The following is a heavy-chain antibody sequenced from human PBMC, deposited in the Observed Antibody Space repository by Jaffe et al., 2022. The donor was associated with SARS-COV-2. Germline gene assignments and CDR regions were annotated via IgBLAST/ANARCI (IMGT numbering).Heavy chain of an antibody. CDR2: IKSKTDGGTT. Sequence: EVQLVESGGGLVKPGGSLRLSCAASGFTFSNAWMSWVRQAPGKGLEWVGRIKSKTDGGTTDYAAPVKGRFTISRDDSKNTLYLQMNSLKTEDTAVYYCTNGVFSPVTTVGYWGQGTLVTVSS. CDR3: TNGVFSPVTTVGY. V-gene: IGHV3-15*01. CDR1: GFTFSNAW. J-gene: IGHJ4*02. D-gene: IGHD4-17*01.